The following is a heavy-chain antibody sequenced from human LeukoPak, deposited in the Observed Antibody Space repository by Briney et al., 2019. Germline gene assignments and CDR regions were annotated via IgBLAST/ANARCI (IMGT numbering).Heavy chain of an antibody. D-gene: IGHD6-13*01. V-gene: IGHV3-11*01. CDR3: AREGDSSSQLYGFDY. CDR2: ISSSGSTI. J-gene: IGHJ4*02. CDR1: GFTSSDYY. Sequence: GGSLRLSCAASGFTSSDYYMSWIRQAPGKGLGWVSDISSSGSTIYYADSVKGRFTISRDNAKNSLYLQMNSLRAEDTAVYYCAREGDSSSQLYGFDYWGQGTLVTVSS.